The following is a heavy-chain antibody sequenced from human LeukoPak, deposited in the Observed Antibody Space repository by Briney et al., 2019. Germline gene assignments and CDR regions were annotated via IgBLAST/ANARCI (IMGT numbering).Heavy chain of an antibody. CDR2: IYSGGST. J-gene: IGHJ6*02. Sequence: GGSLRLSCAASGFTFNRNAISWVRQAPGKGLEWVSVIYSGGSTYYADSVKGRFTISRDNSKSTLYLQMNSLRAEDTAVYYCARDRIQYCSGGSCYRGYYYYGMDVWGQGTTVTVSS. D-gene: IGHD2-15*01. CDR1: GFTFNRNA. CDR3: ARDRIQYCSGGSCYRGYYYYGMDV. V-gene: IGHV3-66*01.